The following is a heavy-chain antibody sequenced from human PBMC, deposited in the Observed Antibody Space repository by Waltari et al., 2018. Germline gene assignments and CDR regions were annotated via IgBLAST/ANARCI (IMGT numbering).Heavy chain of an antibody. CDR2: IKSKIDGGTT. D-gene: IGHD3-3*01. CDR3: AGGPGTYWSGLLDY. V-gene: IGHV3-15*01. Sequence: EVQLVESGGNLVKAGGSLRLSCDVSGFTVRKIWLRWVRQAPGKGLEWVGRIKSKIDGGTTDYAAPVRGRFTISRDDSKNMFYLEMDSLKTEDTAVYYCAGGPGTYWSGLLDYWGQGTLVTVSS. CDR1: GFTVRKIW. J-gene: IGHJ4*02.